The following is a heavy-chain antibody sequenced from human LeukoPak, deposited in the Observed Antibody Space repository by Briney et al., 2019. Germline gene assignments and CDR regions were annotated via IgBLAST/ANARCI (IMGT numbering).Heavy chain of an antibody. V-gene: IGHV1-18*01. CDR1: GYTFTSYG. J-gene: IGHJ6*03. D-gene: IGHD6-13*01. Sequence: ASVKVSCKASGYTFTSYGISWVRQAPGQGLEWMGWISAYNGNTNYAQKLQGRVTMTTDTSTSTAYMELRSLRSDDTAVYYCARVVAAATYYYYYMDVWGKGTTVTVSS. CDR2: ISAYNGNT. CDR3: ARVVAAATYYYYYMDV.